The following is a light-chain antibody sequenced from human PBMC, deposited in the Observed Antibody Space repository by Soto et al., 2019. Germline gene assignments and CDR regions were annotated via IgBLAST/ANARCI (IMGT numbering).Light chain of an antibody. CDR1: SSDIGAYNH. Sequence: QSALTQPASVSGSPGQSITISCTGTSSDIGAYNHVSWYQHHPGKAPKLMIYEVTNRPSGVSNRFSGSKSGNTASLTVSGLQAEDEAVYYCRSYTGGSSLEVFAGVTKVTVL. V-gene: IGLV2-14*01. CDR3: RSYTGGSSLEV. CDR2: EVT. J-gene: IGLJ2*01.